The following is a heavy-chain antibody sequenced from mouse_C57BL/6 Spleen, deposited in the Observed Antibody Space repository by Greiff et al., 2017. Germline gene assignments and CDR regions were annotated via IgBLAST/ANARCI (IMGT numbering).Heavy chain of an antibody. J-gene: IGHJ1*03. D-gene: IGHD2-4*01. CDR2: IYPGSGST. Sequence: QVQLKESGAELVKPGASVKMSCKASGYTFTSYWITWVKQRPGQGLEWIGDIYPGSGSTNYNEKFKSKATLTVDTSSSTAYMQLSSLTSEDSAVYYCARGGLSDYDWYFDVWGTGTTVTVSS. CDR1: GYTFTSYW. V-gene: IGHV1-55*01. CDR3: ARGGLSDYDWYFDV.